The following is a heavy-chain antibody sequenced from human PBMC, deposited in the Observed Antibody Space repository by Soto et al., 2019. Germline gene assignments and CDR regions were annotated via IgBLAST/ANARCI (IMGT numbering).Heavy chain of an antibody. D-gene: IGHD6-13*01. Sequence: QVQLVESGAEVKKPGSSVKVSCKASGGTFSSYAISWVRQAPGQGLEWMGGIIPIFGTANYAQKFQGRVTITADKSTSTAYMELSSLRSEDTAVYYCANPIAAGVEYYYGMDVWGQGTTVTVSS. V-gene: IGHV1-69*06. CDR3: ANPIAAGVEYYYGMDV. CDR2: IIPIFGTA. J-gene: IGHJ6*02. CDR1: GGTFSSYA.